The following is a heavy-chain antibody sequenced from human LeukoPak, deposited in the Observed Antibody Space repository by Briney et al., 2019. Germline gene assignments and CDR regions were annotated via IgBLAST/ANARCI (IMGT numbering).Heavy chain of an antibody. J-gene: IGHJ4*01. V-gene: IGHV3-7*01. CDR2: IKQEGRET. CDR3: ARDFWGAYRVDVFDY. Sequence: GLSLSLPCAVSRLTYSKLWMRWARRAPGRGREWGANIKQEGRETYYVDYVRRRFTISRGNTKTPLYLQMNSLRAEGTAVSYCARDFWGAYRVDVFDYWGQGTLVTVSS. CDR1: RLTYSKLW. D-gene: IGHD3-3*01.